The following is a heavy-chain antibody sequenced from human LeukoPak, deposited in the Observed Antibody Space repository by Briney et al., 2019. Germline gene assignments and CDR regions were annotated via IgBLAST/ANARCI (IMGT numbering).Heavy chain of an antibody. V-gene: IGHV1-3*01. CDR1: GYIFSDYA. Sequence: ASVKVSCKASGYIFSDYAIQWVRQAPGQGLEWMGWINAGNGKTKYSQKFQGRVTFTRETSASTAYMELSGLRSEDTAVYYCARARWTSTVTTYYLDYWGQGTLVTVSS. CDR2: INAGNGKT. CDR3: ARARWTSTVTTYYLDY. D-gene: IGHD4-17*01. J-gene: IGHJ4*02.